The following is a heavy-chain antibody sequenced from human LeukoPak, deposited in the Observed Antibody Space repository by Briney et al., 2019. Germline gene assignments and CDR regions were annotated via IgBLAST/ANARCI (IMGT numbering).Heavy chain of an antibody. J-gene: IGHJ4*02. CDR2: IYTSGST. D-gene: IGHD6-13*01. CDR3: ARGRVSGSSSW. Sequence: PSETLSLTCTVSGGSISSGSYYWSWIRQPAGKGLEWIGRIYTSGSTNYNPSLKSRVTISVDTSKNQFSLKLSSVTAADTAVYYCARGRVSGSSSWWGQGTLVTVSS. V-gene: IGHV4-61*02. CDR1: GGSISSGSYY.